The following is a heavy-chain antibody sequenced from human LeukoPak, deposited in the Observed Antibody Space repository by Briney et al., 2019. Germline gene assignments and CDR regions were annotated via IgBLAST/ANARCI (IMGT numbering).Heavy chain of an antibody. CDR2: VYYSGST. J-gene: IGHJ4*02. Sequence: SETLSLTCTVSGGSISSSGYYWGWIRQPPGKGLEWIGSVYYSGSTYYNPSLKSRLTISIDTPKNQFSLKLSSVTAADTAVYFCARDAPLRFGELLSDYWGQGTLVTVSS. V-gene: IGHV4-39*07. D-gene: IGHD3-10*01. CDR3: ARDAPLRFGELLSDY. CDR1: GGSISSSGYY.